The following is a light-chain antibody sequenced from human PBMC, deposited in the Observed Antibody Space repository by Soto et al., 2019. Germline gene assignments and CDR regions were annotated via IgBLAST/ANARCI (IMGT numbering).Light chain of an antibody. Sequence: EIVMTQSPGTLSLSPGEGATLSCRASQSIGGNFLAWYQQRPGQAPRLLIYGASTRATGIPARFSGSGSGTEFTLTISSLQSEDFAAYYCQQYNNWPKTFGQGTKVDIK. J-gene: IGKJ1*01. V-gene: IGKV3-15*01. CDR3: QQYNNWPKT. CDR2: GAS. CDR1: QSIGGNF.